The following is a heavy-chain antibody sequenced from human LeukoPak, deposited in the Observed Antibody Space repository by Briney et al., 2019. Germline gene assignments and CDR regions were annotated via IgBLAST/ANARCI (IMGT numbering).Heavy chain of an antibody. D-gene: IGHD3-10*01. CDR1: GFTFSSYS. V-gene: IGHV3-48*01. CDR2: ISSSGSTI. J-gene: IGHJ4*02. Sequence: HAGGSLRLSCAASGFTFSSYSMNWVRQAPGKGLEWVSYISSSGSTIYYADSVKGRFTISRDNAKNSLYLQMNSLRAEDTAVYYCARDRSGGDYWGQGTLVTVSS. CDR3: ARDRSGGDY.